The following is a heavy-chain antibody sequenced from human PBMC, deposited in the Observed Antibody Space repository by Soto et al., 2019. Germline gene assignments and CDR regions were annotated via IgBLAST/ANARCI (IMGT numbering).Heavy chain of an antibody. Sequence: QVQLVQSGAEVKKPGASVKVSCKASGYTFSTYGITWVRQAPGQGLEWMGWISAYNGNTNYAQKVQGRLTRATDTSTGKAYMEPWSLRFDDTAVYYCARDFDFWSGSLYFQHWGQGTLVTVSS. CDR2: ISAYNGNT. J-gene: IGHJ1*01. V-gene: IGHV1-18*01. CDR1: GYTFSTYG. D-gene: IGHD3-3*01. CDR3: ARDFDFWSGSLYFQH.